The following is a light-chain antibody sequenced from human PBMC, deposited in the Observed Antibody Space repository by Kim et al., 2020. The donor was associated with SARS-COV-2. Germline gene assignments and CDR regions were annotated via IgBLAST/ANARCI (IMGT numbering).Light chain of an antibody. Sequence: VTISCTGTSSSIGAGYDVHWYQQLPGPAPRLLIFTNNNRPSGVPDRFSGSKSGSSASLAINGLQAEDEAYYYCQSYDSGLSGSNWVFGGGTSLTVL. CDR2: TNN. V-gene: IGLV1-40*01. CDR3: QSYDSGLSGSNWV. J-gene: IGLJ3*02. CDR1: SSSIGAGYD.